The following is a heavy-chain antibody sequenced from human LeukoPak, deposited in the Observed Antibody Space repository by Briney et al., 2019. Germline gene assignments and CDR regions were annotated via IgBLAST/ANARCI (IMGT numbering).Heavy chain of an antibody. Sequence: GASVKVSFKPSGYTFTNFDINWVRQAPGQGLEWVGGIIPIFGTANYAQKFQGRVTITADESTSTAYMELSSLRSEDTAVYYCASSPTRNIVVVPAAPNWFDPWGQGTLVTVSS. D-gene: IGHD2-2*01. CDR1: GYTFTNFD. J-gene: IGHJ5*02. V-gene: IGHV1-69*13. CDR2: IIPIFGTA. CDR3: ASSPTRNIVVVPAAPNWFDP.